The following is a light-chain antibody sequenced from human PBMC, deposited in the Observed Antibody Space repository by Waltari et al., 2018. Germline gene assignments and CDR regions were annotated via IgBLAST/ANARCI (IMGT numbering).Light chain of an antibody. CDR3: SSFTSRHLYV. Sequence: QSALTQPASVSGSPGQSITIPCTGSSSDVGGYTYVPWYQQYPGKVPKIMIYEVNNRPSGVSSRFSGSKSGNTASLTISGLQADDEADYYCSSFTSRHLYVFGTGTAVTVL. J-gene: IGLJ1*01. CDR1: SSDVGGYTY. CDR2: EVN. V-gene: IGLV2-14*01.